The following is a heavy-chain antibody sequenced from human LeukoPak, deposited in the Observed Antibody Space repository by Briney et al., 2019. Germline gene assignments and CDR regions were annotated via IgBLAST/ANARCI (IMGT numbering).Heavy chain of an antibody. J-gene: IGHJ5*02. Sequence: SETLSLTCAVYGGSFSGYYWSWIRQPPGKGLEWIGEINHSGSTNYNPSLRSRVTISVDTSKNQFSLKLSSVTAADTAVYYCARMITVVTPVSWFDPWGQGTLVTVSS. D-gene: IGHD3-16*01. CDR1: GGSFSGYY. CDR2: INHSGST. CDR3: ARMITVVTPVSWFDP. V-gene: IGHV4-34*01.